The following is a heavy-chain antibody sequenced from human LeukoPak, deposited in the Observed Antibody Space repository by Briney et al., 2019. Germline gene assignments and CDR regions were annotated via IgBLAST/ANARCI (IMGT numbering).Heavy chain of an antibody. CDR3: ARAKYYDTSGYFIREAFDI. Sequence: GGSLRLSCAASGFTFSSYWMHWVRQAPDKGLEWVAVISNDGNIKYHADSVKGRFTISRDNSKNTLFLQMNNLRPDDTAVYSCARAKYYDTSGYFIREAFDIWGQGTMVTVSS. D-gene: IGHD3-22*01. CDR1: GFTFSSYW. J-gene: IGHJ3*02. CDR2: ISNDGNIK. V-gene: IGHV3-30*03.